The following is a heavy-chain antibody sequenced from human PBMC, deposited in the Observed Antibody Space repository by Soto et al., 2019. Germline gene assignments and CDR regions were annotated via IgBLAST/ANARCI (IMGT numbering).Heavy chain of an antibody. CDR3: ARIPDYDILTGYEYYYYGMDV. D-gene: IGHD3-9*01. CDR2: IFSNDEK. Sequence: SGPTLVNPTETLTLTCTVSGFSLSNERMGVSWIRQSAGKALEWLAHIFSNDEKSYSTSLKSRLTISRDTSYSQVVLTMTNMDPVDSGTYYCARIPDYDILTGYEYYYYGMDVWGQGTTVTVSS. CDR1: GFSLSNERMG. J-gene: IGHJ6*02. V-gene: IGHV2-26*01.